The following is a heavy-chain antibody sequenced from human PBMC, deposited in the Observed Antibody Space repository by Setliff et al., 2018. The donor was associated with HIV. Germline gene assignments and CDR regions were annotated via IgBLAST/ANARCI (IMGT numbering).Heavy chain of an antibody. CDR2: IYSTGST. D-gene: IGHD2-8*01. CDR1: SASINSGSTN. CDR3: ASGPYFSNGVCRDWVWFFDY. V-gene: IGHV4-61*02. J-gene: IGHJ4*02. Sequence: SETLSLTCTVSSASINSGSTNWNWIRPPAGKGLEWRGRIYSTGSTNYNPSLKSRVTISVDTSKNQFSLKLSSVTAADTAVYYCASGPYFSNGVCRDWVWFFDYWGQGKVVTVSS.